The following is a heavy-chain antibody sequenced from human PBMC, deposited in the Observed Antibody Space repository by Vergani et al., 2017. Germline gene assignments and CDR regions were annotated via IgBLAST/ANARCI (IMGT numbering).Heavy chain of an antibody. CDR2: INPKSGGT. J-gene: IGHJ4*02. Sequence: QVLLVQSGAEVKKPGASVKVSCKASGYTFTGYYMHWVRQAPGQGLEWMGWINPKSGGTNYAQKFQGRVTMTRDTSISTAYMELSRLRSDDTAVYYCARGRRPVASSYYERSGYYFSDYFDYWGQGTLVPVSS. CDR3: ARGRRPVASSYYERSGYYFSDYFDY. V-gene: IGHV1-2*02. CDR1: GYTFTGYY. D-gene: IGHD3-22*01.